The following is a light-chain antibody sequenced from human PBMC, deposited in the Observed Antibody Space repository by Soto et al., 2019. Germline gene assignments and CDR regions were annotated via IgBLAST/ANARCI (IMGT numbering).Light chain of an antibody. J-gene: IGKJ1*01. V-gene: IGKV1-13*02. Sequence: IHMTQSPSTLSASVGDRVTITRRPSRGISSALAWYQQKPGKAPKLLGYEASSLESGVPSRFSGSGSGTEFALTISSLQAADFATYYCQQYNSYSPWTFGQGTKVDI. CDR2: EAS. CDR3: QQYNSYSPWT. CDR1: RGISSA.